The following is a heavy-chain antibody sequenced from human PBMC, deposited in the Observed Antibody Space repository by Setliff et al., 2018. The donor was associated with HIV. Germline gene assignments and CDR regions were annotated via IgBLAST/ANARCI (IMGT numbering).Heavy chain of an antibody. Sequence: SETLSLTCVVYGESFDTYYWTWIRLPPGKGLEWIGEIDHGGKANYNPSLESRVTMSVDTSVNQFSLNLTSVTAADTAVYYCARINPFGDYQDSYFYYMDVWGKG. J-gene: IGHJ6*03. CDR3: ARINPFGDYQDSYFYYMDV. V-gene: IGHV4-34*01. CDR2: IDHGGKA. CDR1: GESFDTYY. D-gene: IGHD4-17*01.